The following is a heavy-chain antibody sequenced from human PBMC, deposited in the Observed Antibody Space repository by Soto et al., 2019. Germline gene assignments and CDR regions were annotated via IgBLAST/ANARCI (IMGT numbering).Heavy chain of an antibody. J-gene: IGHJ4*02. CDR3: GRLEGLATISYYFDY. CDR2: VYYSGST. V-gene: IGHV4-39*01. Sequence: SETLSLTCTVSCGSLSSGSYYWGWVRQPPGKGLEWIGSVYYSGSTYYNPSLESRVTISVDKSKNQFSLKLMSLSAADTAVYYCGRLEGLATISYYFDYWGQGALVTVSS. CDR1: CGSLSSGSYY. D-gene: IGHD3-9*01.